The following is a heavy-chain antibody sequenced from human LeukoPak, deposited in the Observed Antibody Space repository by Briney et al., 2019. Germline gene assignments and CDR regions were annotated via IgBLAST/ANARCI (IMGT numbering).Heavy chain of an antibody. CDR3: ARDPAVSYDYVWGSFAGY. V-gene: IGHV3-48*03. J-gene: IGHJ4*02. Sequence: GGSLRLSCAASGFTFSSYEMNRVRQAPGKGLEWISYISSSGTTKYYADSVKGRFTISRDNAKNSLYLQMNSLRAEDTAVYYCARDPAVSYDYVWGSFAGYWGQGTLVTVSS. CDR2: ISSSGTTK. CDR1: GFTFSSYE. D-gene: IGHD3-16*01.